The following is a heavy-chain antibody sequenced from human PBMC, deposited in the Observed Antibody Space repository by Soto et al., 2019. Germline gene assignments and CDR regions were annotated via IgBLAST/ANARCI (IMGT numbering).Heavy chain of an antibody. CDR2: ISAYNGNT. J-gene: IGHJ6*03. CDR3: ARGEGKAAHYYYYMDV. CDR1: GYTFTSYG. Sequence: VSVKVSSKASGYTFTSYGISSVRQAPGKGLEWMGWISAYNGNTNYAQKLQGRVTMTTDTSTSTAYMELRSLRSDDTAVYYCARGEGKAAHYYYYMDVWGKGTTVTVSS. D-gene: IGHD6-6*01. V-gene: IGHV1-18*01.